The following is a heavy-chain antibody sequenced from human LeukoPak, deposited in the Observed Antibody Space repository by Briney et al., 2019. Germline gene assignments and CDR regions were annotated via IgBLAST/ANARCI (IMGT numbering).Heavy chain of an antibody. CDR3: ARAGGESSGDWFDP. Sequence: SETLSLTCTVSGGSISSSSYYWGWIRQPPGKGLEWIGSIYYSGSTYYNPSLKSRVTISVDTSKNQFSLKLSSVTAADTAVYYCARAGGESSGDWFDPWGQGTLVTVSS. J-gene: IGHJ5*02. CDR2: IYYSGST. D-gene: IGHD2/OR15-2a*01. V-gene: IGHV4-39*07. CDR1: GGSISSSSYY.